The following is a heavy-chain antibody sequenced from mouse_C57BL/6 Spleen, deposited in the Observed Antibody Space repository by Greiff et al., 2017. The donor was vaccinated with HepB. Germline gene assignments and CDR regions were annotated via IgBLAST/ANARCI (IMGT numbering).Heavy chain of an antibody. CDR2: INPNNGGT. J-gene: IGHJ1*03. Sequence: EVQLQQSGPELVKPGASVKIPCKASGYTFTDYNMDWVKQSHGKSLEWIGDINPNNGGTIYNQKFKGKATLTVDKSSSTAYMELRSLTSEDTAVYYCAREGPATGYFDVWGTGTTVTVSS. V-gene: IGHV1-18*01. D-gene: IGHD1-2*01. CDR1: GYTFTDYN. CDR3: AREGPATGYFDV.